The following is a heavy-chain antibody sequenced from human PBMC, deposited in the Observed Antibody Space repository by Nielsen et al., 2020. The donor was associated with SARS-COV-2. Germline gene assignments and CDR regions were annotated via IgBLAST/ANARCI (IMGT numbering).Heavy chain of an antibody. CDR1: GFTFSSYA. J-gene: IGHJ4*02. V-gene: IGHV3-30-3*01. CDR3: ARKAVGATNDYFDY. CDR2: ISYDGSNK. D-gene: IGHD1-26*01. Sequence: GESLKISCAASGFTFSSYAMHWVRQAPGKGLEWVAVISYDGSNKYYADSVKGRFTISRDNSKSTLYLQMNSLRAEDTAVYYCARKAVGATNDYFDYWGQGTLVTVSS.